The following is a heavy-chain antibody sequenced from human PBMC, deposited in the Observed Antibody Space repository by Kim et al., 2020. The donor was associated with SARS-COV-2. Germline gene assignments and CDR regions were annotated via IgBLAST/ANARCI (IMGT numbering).Heavy chain of an antibody. V-gene: IGHV3-23*01. Sequence: GGSLRLSCAASGFTFSSYAMSWVRQAPGKGLEWVSAISGSGGSTYYADSVKGRFTISRDNSKNTLYLQMNSLRAEDTAVYYCAKDPGWLQSGGGYYFDYWGQGTLVTVSS. J-gene: IGHJ4*02. CDR3: AKDPGWLQSGGGYYFDY. CDR1: GFTFSSYA. CDR2: ISGSGGST. D-gene: IGHD3-16*01.